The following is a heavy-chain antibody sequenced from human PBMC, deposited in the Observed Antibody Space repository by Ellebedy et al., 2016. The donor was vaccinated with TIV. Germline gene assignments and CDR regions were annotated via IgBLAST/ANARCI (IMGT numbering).Heavy chain of an antibody. V-gene: IGHV5-51*01. CDR3: ARRDGDY. CDR2: VYPSDSDA. Sequence: GESLKISXTASGYNFPSEWIGWVRQMPGRGLEWMGTVYPSDSDARYSPSFQGQVTISADKSITTAYLQWSSLQASDTAMYYSARRDGDYWGQGTLVIVSS. J-gene: IGHJ4*02. CDR1: GYNFPSEW.